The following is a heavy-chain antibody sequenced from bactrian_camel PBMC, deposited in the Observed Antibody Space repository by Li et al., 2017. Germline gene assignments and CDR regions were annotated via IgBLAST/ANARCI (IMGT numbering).Heavy chain of an antibody. Sequence: HVQLVESGGGSVQAGGSLRLSCTASGVTFDDSGMGWYRQAPGDGCELVSSIRSDGSTYYADSVKGRFTVSQDKAKNTVYLQMNSLKTEDTAVYFCALDWSGRPQRGQGTQVTVS. CDR2: IRSDGST. V-gene: IGHV3S63*01. J-gene: IGHJ4*01. CDR1: GVTFDDSG. D-gene: IGHD1*01. CDR3: ALDWSGRPQ.